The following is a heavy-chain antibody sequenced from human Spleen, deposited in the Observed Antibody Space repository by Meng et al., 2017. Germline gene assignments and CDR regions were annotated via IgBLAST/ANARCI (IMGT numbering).Heavy chain of an antibody. J-gene: IGHJ4*02. CDR2: INHSGST. CDR3: ARGPTTMAHDFDY. V-gene: IGHV4-4*02. D-gene: IGHD4-11*01. Sequence: HVDLRAPGPDLVKPSGTRSLTCAGSGGTSSSSNWWSWVRQPPGKGLEWIGEINHSGSTNYNPSLESRATISVDTSQNNLSLKLSSVTAADSAVYYCARGPTTMAHDFDYWGQGTLVTVSS. CDR1: GGTSSSSNW.